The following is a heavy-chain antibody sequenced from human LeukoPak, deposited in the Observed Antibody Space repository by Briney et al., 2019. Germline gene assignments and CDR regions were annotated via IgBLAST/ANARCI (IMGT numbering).Heavy chain of an antibody. CDR2: INQDGNKK. V-gene: IGHV3-7*01. J-gene: IGHJ4*02. Sequence: GGSLRLSCAASGFTFSSYWMSWVRQAPGMGLEWVANINQDGNKKYHVDSVRGRFTISRDNAKNLLYLQMNGLRAEDTAVYYCARDLIWDGDPDGRDFWGQGTLVSVSS. CDR1: GFTFSSYW. CDR3: ARDLIWDGDPDGRDF. D-gene: IGHD3-10*01.